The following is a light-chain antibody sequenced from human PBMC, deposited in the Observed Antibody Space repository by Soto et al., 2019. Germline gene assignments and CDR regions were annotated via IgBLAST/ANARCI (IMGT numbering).Light chain of an antibody. CDR1: SSDVGGYNY. CDR2: EVT. CDR3: LSYAGSTIVV. J-gene: IGLJ2*01. V-gene: IGLV2-8*01. Sequence: SALTQPPSASGSPGQSVTISCTGTSSDVGGYNYVSWYQQHPGKAPKLMIYEVTKRPSGVPDRFSGSKSGNKASLTVSGLLAEDEADYYCLSYAGSTIVVFGGGTKLTVL.